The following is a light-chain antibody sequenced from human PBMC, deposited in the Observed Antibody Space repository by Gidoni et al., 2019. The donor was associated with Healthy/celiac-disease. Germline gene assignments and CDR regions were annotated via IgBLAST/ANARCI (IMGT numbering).Light chain of an antibody. Sequence: SYELTQPSSVSVSPGQTARITCSGDVLAKKYARWFQQKPGQAPVLVIYQDSERPSGIPERFSGSSSGTTVTLTISGAQVEDEADYYCYSAADNNGVFGGGTKLTVL. V-gene: IGLV3-27*01. J-gene: IGLJ3*02. CDR3: YSAADNNGV. CDR1: VLAKKY. CDR2: QDS.